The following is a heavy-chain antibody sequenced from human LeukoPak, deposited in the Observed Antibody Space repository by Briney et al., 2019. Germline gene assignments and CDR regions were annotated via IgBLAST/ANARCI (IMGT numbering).Heavy chain of an antibody. V-gene: IGHV3-30*02. D-gene: IGHD5-24*01. CDR2: IWYDGSNK. CDR1: GLTFSSYG. Sequence: GGSLRLSCAASGLTFSSYGMHWVRQAPGKGLEWVAVIWYDGSNKYYADSVKGRFTISRDNSKNTLYLQMNSLRAEDTAVYYCAKGEMATQFNWFDPWGQGTLVTVSS. CDR3: AKGEMATQFNWFDP. J-gene: IGHJ5*02.